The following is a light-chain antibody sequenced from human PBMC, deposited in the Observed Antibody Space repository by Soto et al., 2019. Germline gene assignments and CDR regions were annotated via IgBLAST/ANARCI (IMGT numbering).Light chain of an antibody. J-gene: IGLJ1*01. CDR1: SSDVGGYNY. CDR3: CSYAGSYTFYV. CDR2: DVS. V-gene: IGLV2-11*01. Sequence: QSALTQPRSVSGSPGQSVAISCTGTSSDVGGYNYVSWYQQHPGKAPKLMIYDVSKRPSGVPDPFSGSKSGNTASLTISGLQAEDEADYYCCSYAGSYTFYVFGTGTKVTV.